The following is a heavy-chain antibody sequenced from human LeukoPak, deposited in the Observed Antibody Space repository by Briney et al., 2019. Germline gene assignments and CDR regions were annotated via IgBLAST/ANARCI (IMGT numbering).Heavy chain of an antibody. CDR3: ARKPDSRNWFDP. CDR2: MYTTGST. CDR1: GDSITNYY. D-gene: IGHD1-14*01. Sequence: SEALSLTCTVSGDSITNYYWAWIRQSAGKGLEWIGRMYTTGSTKYSPSFESRVTMPRDASKNQFSLRLNSVTAADTAVYYCARKPDSRNWFDPWGQGTLVIVSS. V-gene: IGHV4-4*07. J-gene: IGHJ5*02.